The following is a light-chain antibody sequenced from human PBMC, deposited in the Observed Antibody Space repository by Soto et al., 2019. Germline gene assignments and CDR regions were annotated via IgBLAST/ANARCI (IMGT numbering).Light chain of an antibody. CDR2: DAS. V-gene: IGKV3-20*01. CDR1: QSVSSY. CDR3: QQYGSSPIN. Sequence: EVVLTQSPATLSLSPGERATLSWRASQSVSSYLAWYQQKPGQAPRLLIYDASNRATGIPARFSGSGSGTDFTLTISRLEPEDFAVFYCQQYGSSPINFGQGTRLEI. J-gene: IGKJ5*01.